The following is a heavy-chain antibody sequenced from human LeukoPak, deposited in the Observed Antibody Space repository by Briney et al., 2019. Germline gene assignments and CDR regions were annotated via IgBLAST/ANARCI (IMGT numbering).Heavy chain of an antibody. J-gene: IGHJ4*02. D-gene: IGHD4-11*01. CDR3: ARAHMTTVTLGDY. CDR1: GYTLTYYY. Sequence: GASVKVSCKASGYTLTYYYIHWVRQAPGQGLEWMGWISPNSGVTNYAQKFQGRVTLTRDTPISTAYMEVSRLRSDDTAVYYCARAHMTTVTLGDYWGQGSLVTVSS. CDR2: ISPNSGVT. V-gene: IGHV1-2*02.